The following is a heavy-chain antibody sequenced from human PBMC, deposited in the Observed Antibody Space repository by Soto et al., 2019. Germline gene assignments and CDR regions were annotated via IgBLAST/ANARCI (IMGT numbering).Heavy chain of an antibody. CDR3: ARAPIAAEIAFDY. J-gene: IGHJ4*02. CDR2: ISYDGSNK. V-gene: IGHV3-30-3*01. D-gene: IGHD6-25*01. CDR1: GFTFSSYA. Sequence: GGSLRLSCAASGFTFSSYAMHWVRQAPGKGLEWVAVISYDGSNKYYADSVKGRFTISRDNSKNTLYLQMNSLRAEDTAVYYCARAPIAAEIAFDYWGQGTLVTVSS.